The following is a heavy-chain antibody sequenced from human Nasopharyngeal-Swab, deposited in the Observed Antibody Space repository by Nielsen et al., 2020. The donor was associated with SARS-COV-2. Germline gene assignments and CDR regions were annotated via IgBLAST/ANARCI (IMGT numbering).Heavy chain of an antibody. D-gene: IGHD1-26*01. CDR2: IIPILGIA. V-gene: IGHV1-69*04. CDR1: GGTFSSYA. Sequence: SVKVSCKASGGTFSSYAVSWVRQAPGQGLEWMGRIIPILGIANYAQKFQGRVTITADKSTSTAYMELSSLRSEDTAVYYCAREGVGATGRSDYWGQGTLVTVSS. CDR3: AREGVGATGRSDY. J-gene: IGHJ4*02.